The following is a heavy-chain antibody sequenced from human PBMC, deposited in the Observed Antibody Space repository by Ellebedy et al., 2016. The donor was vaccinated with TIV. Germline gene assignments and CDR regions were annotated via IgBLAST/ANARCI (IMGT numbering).Heavy chain of an antibody. J-gene: IGHJ4*02. CDR3: ARALYGDPFDY. D-gene: IGHD4-17*01. V-gene: IGHV4-59*04. CDR2: IHYSGIT. Sequence: SETLSLTCIVSGGSVISYSWGWIRQPPGKGLEWIGTIHYSGITYYKASLRSRATMSVDTSTNRFSLSLSYVTAADTAVYYCARALYGDPFDYWGQGTLVTVSS. CDR1: GGSVISYS.